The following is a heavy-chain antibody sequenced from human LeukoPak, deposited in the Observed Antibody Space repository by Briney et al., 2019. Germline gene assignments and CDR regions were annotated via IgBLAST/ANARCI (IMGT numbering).Heavy chain of an antibody. CDR3: ATQPRTGTTNNWFDP. Sequence: GASVKVSCKVSGYTLTELSMHWVRQAPGKGLEWMGGFDPEDGETIYAQKFQGRVTMTEDTSTDAAYMELSSLRFEDTAVYYCATQPRTGTTNNWFDPWGQGTLVTVSS. D-gene: IGHD1-7*01. J-gene: IGHJ5*02. CDR2: FDPEDGET. CDR1: GYTLTELS. V-gene: IGHV1-24*01.